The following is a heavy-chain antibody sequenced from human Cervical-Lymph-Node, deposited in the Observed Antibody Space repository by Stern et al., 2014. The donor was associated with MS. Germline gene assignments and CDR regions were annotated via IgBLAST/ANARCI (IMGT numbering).Heavy chain of an antibody. J-gene: IGHJ4*02. CDR3: ARCRYSSGSCLATAFEY. V-gene: IGHV1-46*03. CDR2: INPSGAGT. D-gene: IGHD6-19*01. CDR1: GYTFTRYY. Sequence: QVQLVQSGAEVKKPGASVKVSCKASGYTFTRYYMHWVRQAPGQGLEWMGTINPSGAGTSYAQKLKGRVTITSDTSTSTVYMELSGLRSEDTAIYFCARCRYSSGSCLATAFEYWGQGTLITVSS.